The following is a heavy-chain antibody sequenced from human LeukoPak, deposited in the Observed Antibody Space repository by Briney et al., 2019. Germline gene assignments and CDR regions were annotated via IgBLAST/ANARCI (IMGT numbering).Heavy chain of an antibody. CDR2: INHSGST. D-gene: IGHD5-18*01. CDR3: ARRGYSYGRYYYYYYYMDV. J-gene: IGHJ6*03. Sequence: SETLSLTCAVYGGSFSGYYWSWIRQPPGKGLEWIGEINHSGSTNYNPSLKSRVTISEDTSKNQFSLKLSSVTAAGTAVYYCARRGYSYGRYYYYYYYMDVWGKGTTVTVSS. V-gene: IGHV4-34*01. CDR1: GGSFSGYY.